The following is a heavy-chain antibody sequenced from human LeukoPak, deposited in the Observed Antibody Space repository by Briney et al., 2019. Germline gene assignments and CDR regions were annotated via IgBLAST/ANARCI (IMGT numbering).Heavy chain of an antibody. Sequence: PGRSLRLSCAASGFTFSDYAMHWVRQTPGKGLEWVAVVSYLGSNQYYADSVKGRFTISRDNSKNTLYLQMNSLRAEDTAVYYCAKDLSWYSSSSDGMDVWGQGTTVTVSS. J-gene: IGHJ6*02. CDR2: VSYLGSNQ. D-gene: IGHD6-6*01. CDR1: GFTFSDYA. CDR3: AKDLSWYSSSSDGMDV. V-gene: IGHV3-30*01.